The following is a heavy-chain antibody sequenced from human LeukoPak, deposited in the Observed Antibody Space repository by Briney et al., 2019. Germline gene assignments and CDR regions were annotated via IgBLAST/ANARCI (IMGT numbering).Heavy chain of an antibody. CDR1: GYTFTSYD. D-gene: IGHD5-12*01. Sequence: ASVKVSCKASGYTFTSYDINWVRQATGQGLEWMGWMNPNSGNTGYAQKFQGRVTMTRNTSISTAYMELSSLRSEDTAVYYCARGGMGRWLRGRHNWFDPWGQGTLVTVSP. V-gene: IGHV1-8*01. J-gene: IGHJ5*02. CDR2: MNPNSGNT. CDR3: ARGGMGRWLRGRHNWFDP.